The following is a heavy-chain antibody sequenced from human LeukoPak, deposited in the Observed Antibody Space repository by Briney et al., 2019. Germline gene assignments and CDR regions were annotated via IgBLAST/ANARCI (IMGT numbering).Heavy chain of an antibody. CDR1: GFTFSSYA. D-gene: IGHD5-18*01. V-gene: IGHV3-23*01. CDR2: ISCSGGST. J-gene: IGHJ2*01. CDR3: AKRETGYSYGKAYWYFDL. Sequence: GGSLRLSCAASGFTFSSYAMSWVRQAPGKGLEWVSAISCSGGSTYYADSVKGRFTISRDNSKNTLYLQMNSLRAEDTAVYYCAKRETGYSYGKAYWYFDLWGRGTLVTVSS.